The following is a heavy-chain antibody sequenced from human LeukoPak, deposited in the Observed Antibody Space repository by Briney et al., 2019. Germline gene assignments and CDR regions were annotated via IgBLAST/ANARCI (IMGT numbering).Heavy chain of an antibody. CDR1: GGTFSSYA. V-gene: IGHV1-69*06. J-gene: IGHJ6*04. CDR3: GRDPPPGSSGWYSYGMDV. D-gene: IGHD6-19*01. CDR2: IIPIFVTA. Sequence: SVKVSCKASGGTFSSYAISWVRQAPGQGLEWMGGIIPIFVTANYAPKFQGRVTITADKSTSTAYMELSSLRSEDTAVYYCGRDPPPGSSGWYSYGMDVWGKGTTVTVSS.